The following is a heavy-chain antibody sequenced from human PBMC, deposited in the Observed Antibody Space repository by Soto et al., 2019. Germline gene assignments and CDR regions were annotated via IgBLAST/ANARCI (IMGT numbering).Heavy chain of an antibody. CDR2: ISGSGGST. D-gene: IGHD7-27*01. Sequence: PGGSLRLSCAASGFTFTVFAMSWVRQSPGKGLEWVSTISGSGGSTYYADAVKGRFTISRDNSMGTLYLQMKSLRVEDTAIYYCAKEVSLGSTVHLGYWAQGTLVTVSS. CDR1: GFTFTVFA. V-gene: IGHV3-23*01. CDR3: AKEVSLGSTVHLGY. J-gene: IGHJ4*02.